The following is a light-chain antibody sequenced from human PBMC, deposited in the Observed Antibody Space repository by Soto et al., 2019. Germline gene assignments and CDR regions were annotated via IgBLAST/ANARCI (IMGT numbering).Light chain of an antibody. Sequence: DLHMTQPPSYLAASLMACLTLPCRPSQDMGTYLNWYQHKPGKAPKHLIYAASSLQTGVPSRFTGSGSGTEFTLTIDSRQPEDFATYYCQQSYTTPRITFGQGTRLE. CDR2: AAS. CDR3: QQSYTTPRIT. V-gene: IGKV1-39*01. CDR1: QDMGTY. J-gene: IGKJ5*01.